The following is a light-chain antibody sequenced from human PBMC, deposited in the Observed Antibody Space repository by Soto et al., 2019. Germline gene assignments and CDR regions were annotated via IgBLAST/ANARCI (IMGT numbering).Light chain of an antibody. CDR2: GAS. J-gene: IGKJ3*01. CDR3: QQYNKWPLFT. V-gene: IGKV3-15*01. Sequence: IVMTQSPATQSVSPGQRATLSCRASQSISSNLAWYQQRPGQAPRLLIYGASTRATGVPARFSGSGSGTDFVLTISSLQSEDFAIYYCQQYNKWPLFTFGPGTRVDI. CDR1: QSISSN.